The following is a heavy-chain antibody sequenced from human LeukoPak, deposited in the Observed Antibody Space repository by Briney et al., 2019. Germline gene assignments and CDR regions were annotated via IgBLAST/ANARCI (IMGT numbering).Heavy chain of an antibody. Sequence: GGSLRLSCAASGFTFSNTWLSWVRQVPGKGLEWVGRIKGKSDGGTTDHAAPVKGRFTISRDDSKNTLYLQMNSLKTEDTAVYYCVTGHHSGGSCYNYWGQGTLVTVSS. CDR2: IKGKSDGGTT. CDR3: VTGHHSGGSCYNY. CDR1: GFTFSNTW. J-gene: IGHJ4*02. D-gene: IGHD2-15*01. V-gene: IGHV3-15*01.